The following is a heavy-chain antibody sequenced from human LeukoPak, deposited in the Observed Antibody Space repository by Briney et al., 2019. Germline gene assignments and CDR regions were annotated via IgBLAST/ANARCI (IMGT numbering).Heavy chain of an antibody. V-gene: IGHV4-34*01. CDR1: GGSFSGYY. D-gene: IGHD4-17*01. J-gene: IGHJ4*02. CDR2: INHSGST. CDR3: ANPARDFADSGAITW. Sequence: SETLSLTCAVYGGSFSGYYWSWVRQPPGKGLEWIGEINHSGSTNYNPSLKSRVTISVDTSKNQFSLKLTSVTAADTAVYYCANPARDFADSGAITWWGQGTLVTVSS.